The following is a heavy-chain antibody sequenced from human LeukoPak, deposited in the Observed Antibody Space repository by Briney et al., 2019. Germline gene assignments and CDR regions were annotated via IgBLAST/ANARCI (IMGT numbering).Heavy chain of an antibody. V-gene: IGHV4-59*01. CDR1: GGSISTYY. CDR2: IYYSVST. J-gene: IGHJ4*02. Sequence: PSETLSLTCTVSGGSISTYYWSWIRQPPGKGLEWIGGIYYSVSTNYNPSLKSRVTISVDTSKNHFSLELYSVIAADTAVYYCARVDYDSSGYFDFWGQGTLVTVSS. CDR3: ARVDYDSSGYFDF. D-gene: IGHD3-22*01.